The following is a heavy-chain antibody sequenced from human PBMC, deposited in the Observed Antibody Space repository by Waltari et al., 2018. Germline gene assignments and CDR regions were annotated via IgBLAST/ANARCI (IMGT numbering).Heavy chain of an antibody. D-gene: IGHD3-22*01. Sequence: HVQLVESGGGLVKSGGSLRLSCAASGFTFSDYYMSWFRQAPGKGLGGVSYISSSGRTIYYAGSVKGRFTISRDNAKNSLYLQMNSLRAEDTAVYYCARYRYDSIGYYSYDHWGQGTLVTVSS. V-gene: IGHV3-11*04. CDR3: ARYRYDSIGYYSYDH. J-gene: IGHJ4*02. CDR2: ISSSGRTI. CDR1: GFTFSDYY.